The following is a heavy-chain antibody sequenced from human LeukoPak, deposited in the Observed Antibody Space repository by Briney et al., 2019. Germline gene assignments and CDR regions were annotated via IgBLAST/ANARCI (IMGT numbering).Heavy chain of an antibody. Sequence: PGGSLRLSCAASGFTFSNYAMSWVRQAPGTGLEWVSGIGGSGGSTYYADSVKGRFTISRDNSKNTLYLHMNSLRAEDTAVYHCAKELFFDFWGQGTMVTVSS. CDR2: IGGSGGST. J-gene: IGHJ3*01. CDR1: GFTFSNYA. V-gene: IGHV3-23*01. CDR3: AKELFFDF.